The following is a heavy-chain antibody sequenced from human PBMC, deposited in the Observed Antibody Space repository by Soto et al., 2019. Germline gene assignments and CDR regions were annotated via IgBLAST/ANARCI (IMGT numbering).Heavy chain of an antibody. J-gene: IGHJ5*02. Sequence: SVNVSCKASGGTFSSYAISLVRQAPGQGLEWMGGIIPIFGTANYAQKFQGRVTITADESTSTAYMELSSLRSEDTAVYYCACCRSSSSRNWFDPWGQGTLVTVSS. CDR2: IIPIFGTA. V-gene: IGHV1-69*13. D-gene: IGHD6-6*01. CDR1: GGTFSSYA. CDR3: ACCRSSSSRNWFDP.